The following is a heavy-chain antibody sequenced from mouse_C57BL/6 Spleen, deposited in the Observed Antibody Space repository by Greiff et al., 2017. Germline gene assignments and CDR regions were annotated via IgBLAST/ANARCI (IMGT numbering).Heavy chain of an antibody. Sequence: VQLQQSGPELVKPGASVKISCKASGYSFTGYYINWVKQSPEKSLEWIGEINPSTGGTTYNQKFKAKATLTVDKSSSTAYMQLKSLTSEDSAVYYVARSGGFITTVVARYFDVWGTGTTVTVSS. V-gene: IGHV1-42*01. CDR3: ARSGGFITTVVARYFDV. CDR1: GYSFTGYY. D-gene: IGHD1-1*01. J-gene: IGHJ1*03. CDR2: INPSTGGT.